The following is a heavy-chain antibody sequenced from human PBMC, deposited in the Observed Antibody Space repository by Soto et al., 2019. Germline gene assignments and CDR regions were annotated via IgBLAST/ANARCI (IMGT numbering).Heavy chain of an antibody. CDR2: IKEDGSEK. Sequence: EVQLVESGGGLVQPWGSLRLSCAVGGLTFSSYWMSWVRQAPGKGLEWVANIKEDGSEKYYVDSVKGRFTISRDNAKNSLYLQMNSLRAEDTAVYYCAKGGLGWDYWGQGTLVTVSS. J-gene: IGHJ4*02. CDR3: AKGGLGWDY. V-gene: IGHV3-7*01. CDR1: GLTFSSYW. D-gene: IGHD3-10*01.